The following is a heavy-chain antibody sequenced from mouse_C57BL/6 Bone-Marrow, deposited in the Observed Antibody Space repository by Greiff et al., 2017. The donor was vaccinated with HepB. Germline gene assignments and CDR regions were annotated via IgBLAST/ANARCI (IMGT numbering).Heavy chain of an antibody. Sequence: EVQLVESGGDLVKPGGSLKLSCAASGFTFSSYGMSWVRQTPDKRLEWVATISSGGSYTYYPDSLKGRFTISRDNAKNTLYLQMSSLKSEDTAMYYSAGHICYSGSRWFAYWGQGALGTVSA. CDR1: GFTFSSYG. D-gene: IGHD1-1*01. CDR2: ISSGGSYT. J-gene: IGHJ3*01. CDR3: AGHICYSGSRWFAY. V-gene: IGHV5-6*01.